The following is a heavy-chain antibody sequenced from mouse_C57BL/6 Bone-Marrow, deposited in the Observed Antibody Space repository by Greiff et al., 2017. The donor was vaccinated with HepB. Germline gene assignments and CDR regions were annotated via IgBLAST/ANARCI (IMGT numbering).Heavy chain of an antibody. CDR1: GYTFTSYW. J-gene: IGHJ2*01. CDR3: ARRGNRLRRAFDY. D-gene: IGHD2-4*01. V-gene: IGHV1-64*01. Sequence: QVQLKQPGAELVKPGASVKLSCKASGYTFTSYWMHWVKQRPGQGLEWIGMIHPNSGSTNYNEKFKSKATLTVDKSSSTAYRQLSSLTSEDSAVYYWARRGNRLRRAFDYWGQGTTLTVSS. CDR2: IHPNSGST.